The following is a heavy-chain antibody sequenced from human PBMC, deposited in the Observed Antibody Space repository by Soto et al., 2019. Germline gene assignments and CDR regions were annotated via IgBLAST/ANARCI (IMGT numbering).Heavy chain of an antibody. D-gene: IGHD3-16*01. CDR1: GGSISSGGYY. CDR3: ARGPGIMAKIDY. J-gene: IGHJ4*02. CDR2: IYYSGST. Sequence: SETLSLTCTVSGGSISSGGYYWSWIRQHPGKGLEWIGYIYYSGSTYYNPSLKSRVTISVDTSKNQFSLKLSSVTAADTAVYYCARGPGIMAKIDYWGLGTLVTVSS. V-gene: IGHV4-31*03.